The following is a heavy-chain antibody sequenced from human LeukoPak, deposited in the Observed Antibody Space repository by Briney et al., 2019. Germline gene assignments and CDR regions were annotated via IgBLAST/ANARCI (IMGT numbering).Heavy chain of an antibody. J-gene: IGHJ4*02. Sequence: SQTLSLTCTVSGGSISSGGYYWSWIRQHPGKGLEWIGYIYYSGSTYYNPSLKSRVTISVDTSKNQFSLKLSSVTDADTAVYYCARSLAAAGTFKYYFDYWGQGTLVTVSS. CDR3: ARSLAAAGTFKYYFDY. V-gene: IGHV4-31*03. CDR2: IYYSGST. D-gene: IGHD6-13*01. CDR1: GGSISSGGYY.